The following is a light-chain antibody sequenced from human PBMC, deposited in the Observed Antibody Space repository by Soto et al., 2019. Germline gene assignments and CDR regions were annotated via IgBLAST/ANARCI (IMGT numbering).Light chain of an antibody. CDR3: SSYTSSSKGV. V-gene: IGLV2-14*01. CDR1: SSDVGGYNY. CDR2: DVS. J-gene: IGLJ1*01. Sequence: QSALTQPASVSGSPGQSITISCTGTSSDVGGYNYVSWYQQHPGKAPKLMIYDVSNRPSGVSNRVSGSKSGNTASLTISWLQAEDEADYYCSSYTSSSKGVFGTGTKVTVL.